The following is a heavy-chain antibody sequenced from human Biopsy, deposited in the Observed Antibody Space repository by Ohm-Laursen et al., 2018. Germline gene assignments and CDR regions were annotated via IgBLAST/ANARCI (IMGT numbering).Heavy chain of an antibody. CDR2: ISGSGTLI. CDR1: GFTFSDYY. V-gene: IGHV3-11*01. J-gene: IGHJ6*02. Sequence: SLRLSCAAPGFTFSDYYMIWVRQAPGRGLEWVSYISGSGTLIYYRDSVKGRFTISRDSAKNSLYLQMDSLRAEDTAVYYCARKIYGDYEVPYSYGMDVWGLGTTVTVSS. CDR3: ARKIYGDYEVPYSYGMDV. D-gene: IGHD4-17*01.